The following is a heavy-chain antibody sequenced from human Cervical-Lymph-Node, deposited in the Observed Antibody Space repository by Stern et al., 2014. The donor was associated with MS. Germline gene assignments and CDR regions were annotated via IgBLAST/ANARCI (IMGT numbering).Heavy chain of an antibody. D-gene: IGHD3-10*01. CDR3: TRGYYMDV. CDR1: GDSVSSNSAT. CDR2: TYYRSKWYT. J-gene: IGHJ6*02. Sequence: QVQLVQSGPGLVKPSPTLSLTCAISGDSVSSNSATWNWIRPSPSRGLEWLGRTYYRSKWYTDHAVSVDSRVTINPDTSKNQFSLQLRSVTPEDTAVYYCTRGYYMDVWGQGTTVTVSS. V-gene: IGHV6-1*01.